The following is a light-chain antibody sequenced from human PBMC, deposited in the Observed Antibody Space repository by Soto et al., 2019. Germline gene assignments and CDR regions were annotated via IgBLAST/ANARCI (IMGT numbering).Light chain of an antibody. CDR3: QQRSNWPPT. V-gene: IGKV3-11*01. J-gene: IGKJ1*01. CDR2: DAS. Sequence: IVLTPSPGTLSLSAGESATLSCRASQSVSSSYLAWYQQKPGQAPRLLIYDASNRATGIPARFSGSGSGTDFTLTISSLEPEDFAVYYCQQRSNWPPTFGQGTKVDIK. CDR1: QSVSSSY.